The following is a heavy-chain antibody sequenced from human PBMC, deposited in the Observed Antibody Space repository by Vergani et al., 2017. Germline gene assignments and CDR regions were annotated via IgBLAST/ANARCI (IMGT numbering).Heavy chain of an antibody. CDR1: GGTFSSYA. Sequence: QVQLVQSGAEVKKPGSSVKVSCKASGGTFSSYAISWVRQAPGQGLEWMGRIIPILGIANYAQKFQGRVTITADKSTSTAYMELSNLRSEDTAVYYCAREEVVVVAATPLDYYGMDVWGQGTTVTVSS. J-gene: IGHJ6*02. CDR2: IIPILGIA. D-gene: IGHD2-15*01. CDR3: AREEVVVVAATPLDYYGMDV. V-gene: IGHV1-69*04.